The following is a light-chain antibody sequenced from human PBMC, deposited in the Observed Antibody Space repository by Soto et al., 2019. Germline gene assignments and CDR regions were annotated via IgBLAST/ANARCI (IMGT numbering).Light chain of an antibody. CDR2: DAS. V-gene: IGKV1-33*01. CDR1: QSISNW. Sequence: DIQMTQSPSTLSASVGDRVTITCRASQSISNWLAWYQQKPGKAPKLLIYDASNLETGVPSRFSGSGSGTDFTFTISGLQPEDIATYYCQQYDNLPWTFGQGTKVDIK. J-gene: IGKJ1*01. CDR3: QQYDNLPWT.